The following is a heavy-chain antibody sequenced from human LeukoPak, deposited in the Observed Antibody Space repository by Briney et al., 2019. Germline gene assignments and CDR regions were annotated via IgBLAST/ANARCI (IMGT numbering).Heavy chain of an antibody. D-gene: IGHD2-15*01. CDR2: IYYSGST. Sequence: SETLSLTCTVSGGSISSSSYYWGWIRQPPGKGLEWIGSIYYSGSTYYNPSLKSRVTISVDTSKNQFSLKLSSVTAADTAVYYCARSLSCSGGSCRYSFGPYFDYWGQGTLVTVSS. CDR1: GGSISSSSYY. CDR3: ARSLSCSGGSCRYSFGPYFDY. J-gene: IGHJ4*02. V-gene: IGHV4-39*01.